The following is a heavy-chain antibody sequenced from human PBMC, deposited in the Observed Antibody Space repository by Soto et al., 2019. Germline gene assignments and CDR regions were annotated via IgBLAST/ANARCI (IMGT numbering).Heavy chain of an antibody. CDR3: ARELLWAGDTLSFDI. J-gene: IGHJ3*02. CDR1: GGSISSYY. D-gene: IGHD2-2*01. V-gene: IGHV4-59*01. CDR2: IYYSGST. Sequence: SETLSLTCTVSGGSISSYYWSWIRQPPGKGLEWIGYIYYSGSTNYNPYHKSRVTITVDTYKNQFSLKRSSVPAADTAVYYCARELLWAGDTLSFDIWGKGTMVTVSS.